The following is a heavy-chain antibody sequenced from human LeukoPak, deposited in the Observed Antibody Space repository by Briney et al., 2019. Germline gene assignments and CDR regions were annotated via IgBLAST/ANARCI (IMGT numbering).Heavy chain of an antibody. D-gene: IGHD6-13*01. V-gene: IGHV4-39*01. J-gene: IGHJ4*02. CDR3: ARQGLVLGYSSSWPDY. CDR2: IYYSGST. CDR1: GGSVSSGSYY. Sequence: SETLSLTCTVSGGSVSSGSYYWGWIRQPPGKGLEWIGSIYYSGSTYYNPSLKSRVTISVDTSKNQFSLKLGSVTAADTAVYYCARQGLVLGYSSSWPDYWGQGTLVTVSS.